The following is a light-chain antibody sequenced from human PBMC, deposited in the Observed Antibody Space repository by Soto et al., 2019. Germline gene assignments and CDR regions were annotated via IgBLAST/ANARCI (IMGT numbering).Light chain of an antibody. V-gene: IGLV2-23*01. CDR3: CSYVGARRYV. J-gene: IGLJ1*01. CDR2: EGN. CDR1: ISDVGSSNL. Sequence: QSALTQPASVSGSPGQSITISCAGSISDVGSSNLVSWYQQHPGKVPKLIIYEGNRRPSGVSSRFSGSNSGKTASLTISGLQAEDEADYYCCSYVGARRYVFGIGTKGTVL.